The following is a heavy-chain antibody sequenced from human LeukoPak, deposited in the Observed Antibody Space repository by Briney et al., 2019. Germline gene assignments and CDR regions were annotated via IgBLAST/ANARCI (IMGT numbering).Heavy chain of an antibody. Sequence: SETLSLTCAVSGGSISSGGYSWSWIRQPRGKGLEWIGYIYHSGSTYYNPSLKSRVTISVDRSKNQFSLKLSSVTAADTAVYYCASLYCSGGSCYDSAEYFQHWGQGTLVTVSS. CDR3: ASLYCSGGSCYDSAEYFQH. D-gene: IGHD2-15*01. CDR2: IYHSGST. V-gene: IGHV4-30-2*01. J-gene: IGHJ1*01. CDR1: GGSISSGGYS.